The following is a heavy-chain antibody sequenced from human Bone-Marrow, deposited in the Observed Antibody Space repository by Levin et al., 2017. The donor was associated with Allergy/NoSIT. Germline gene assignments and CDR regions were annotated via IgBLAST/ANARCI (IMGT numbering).Heavy chain of an antibody. CDR3: ARDLNGYNRADS. V-gene: IGHV1-2*06. J-gene: IGHJ4*02. Sequence: GASVKVSCRTSGYTFTASYLHWVRQAPGQGLEWMGRINPKTGVTNFAQGSQGRVTMTRDTSISTAYMELSSLRSEDTAIYYCARDLNGYNRADSWGQGTLVIVSS. CDR1: GYTFTASY. D-gene: IGHD5-24*01. CDR2: INPKTGVT.